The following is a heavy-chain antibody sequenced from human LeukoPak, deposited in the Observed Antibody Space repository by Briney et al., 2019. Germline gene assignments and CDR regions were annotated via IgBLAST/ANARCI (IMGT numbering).Heavy chain of an antibody. J-gene: IGHJ4*02. Sequence: PSETLSLTCTVSGYSISSGYYWGWIRQPPGKGLEWIGSIYHSGSTYYNPSLKSRVTISVDTSKNQFSLKLSSVTAADTAVYYCARHWITYYYDSKGFDYWGQGTLVTVSS. CDR1: GYSISSGYY. CDR3: ARHWITYYYDSKGFDY. D-gene: IGHD3-22*01. CDR2: IYHSGST. V-gene: IGHV4-38-2*02.